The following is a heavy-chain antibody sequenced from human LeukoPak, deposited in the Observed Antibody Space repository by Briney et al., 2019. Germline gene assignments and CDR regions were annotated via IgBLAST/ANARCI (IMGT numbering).Heavy chain of an antibody. CDR3: ARHAYYYGLDYFDP. J-gene: IGHJ5*02. V-gene: IGHV4-39*01. CDR1: GESINNRDSY. D-gene: IGHD3-16*01. Sequence: SGTLSLTCIVSGESINNRDSYWGWIRQTPGKGLQWIGSIYYSGGTYSNPSLKSRVRMSVDTSKNHFSLELTSVTAADTAVYYCARHAYYYGLDYFDPWGQGTLVTVSS. CDR2: IYYSGGT.